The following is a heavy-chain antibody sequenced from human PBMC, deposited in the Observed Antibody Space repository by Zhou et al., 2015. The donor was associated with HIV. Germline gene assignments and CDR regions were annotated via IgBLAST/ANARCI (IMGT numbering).Heavy chain of an antibody. Sequence: QVQLVQSGAEVKKPGSSVKVSCKASGGTFSSYAISWVRQAPGQGLEWMGGIIPIFGTANYAQKFQGRVTITADESTSTAYMELSSLRSEDTAVYYCASQRTGQPRNYFDYWGQGTLVTVSS. V-gene: IGHV1-69*12. CDR2: IIPIFGTA. CDR3: ASQRTGQPRNYFDY. D-gene: IGHD3/OR15-3a*01. J-gene: IGHJ4*02. CDR1: GGTFSSYA.